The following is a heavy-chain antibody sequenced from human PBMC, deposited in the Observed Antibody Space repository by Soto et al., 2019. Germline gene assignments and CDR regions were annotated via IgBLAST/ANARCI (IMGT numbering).Heavy chain of an antibody. Sequence: PGGSLRLSCAASAFTFSSYGMHWVRQAPGKGLEWVAAISYDGSNKYYADSVKGRFTISRDNAKNTLYLQMNSLRAEDTAVYYCGRDVSGGKRYYYGMDVWGQGTTVTVSS. CDR3: GRDVSGGKRYYYGMDV. J-gene: IGHJ6*02. D-gene: IGHD2-8*02. V-gene: IGHV3-30-3*01. CDR1: AFTFSSYG. CDR2: ISYDGSNK.